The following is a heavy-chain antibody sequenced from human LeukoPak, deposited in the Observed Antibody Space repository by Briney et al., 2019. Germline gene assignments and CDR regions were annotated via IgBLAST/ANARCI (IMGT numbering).Heavy chain of an antibody. Sequence: TSQTLSLTCTVSGGSISSGGHSWSWIRQPPGKGLEWIGYIYYTGSTNYNPSLKSRVTISVDTSKNQFSLNLSSVTAADTAVYYCARDTGLGYCSGGRCYGHFYYGMDVWGQGTTVTVSS. CDR3: ARDTGLGYCSGGRCYGHFYYGMDV. V-gene: IGHV4-61*08. CDR1: GGSISSGGHS. J-gene: IGHJ6*02. D-gene: IGHD2-15*01. CDR2: IYYTGST.